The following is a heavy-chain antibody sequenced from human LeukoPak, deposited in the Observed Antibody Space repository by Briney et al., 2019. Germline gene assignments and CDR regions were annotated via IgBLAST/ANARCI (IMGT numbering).Heavy chain of an antibody. J-gene: IGHJ4*02. V-gene: IGHV1-69*10. D-gene: IGHD6-13*01. CDR2: IIPILGIA. CDR1: GGTFSSYA. CDR3: ARGYSSSWYIGSHYFDY. Sequence: SVKVSCKASGGTFSSYAISWVRQAPGQGLEWMGRIIPILGIANYAQKFQGRVTITADKSTSTAYMELSSLRSEDTAVYYCARGYSSSWYIGSHYFDYWGQGTLVTVSS.